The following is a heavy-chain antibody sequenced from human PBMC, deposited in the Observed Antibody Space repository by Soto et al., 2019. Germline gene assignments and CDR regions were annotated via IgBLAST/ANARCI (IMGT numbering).Heavy chain of an antibody. CDR1: GFTFSSYW. Sequence: EVQLVESGGGLVQPGGSLRLSCAASGFTFSSYWMHWVRQAPGKGLVWVSRINSDGSSTSYADSVKGRFTISRDNAKNKLYLQMNSLRAEDTAVYYCARGGDCSGSRCYSNYYGMDVWGQGTTVTVSS. CDR3: ARGGDCSGSRCYSNYYGMDV. D-gene: IGHD2-15*01. CDR2: INSDGSST. J-gene: IGHJ6*02. V-gene: IGHV3-74*01.